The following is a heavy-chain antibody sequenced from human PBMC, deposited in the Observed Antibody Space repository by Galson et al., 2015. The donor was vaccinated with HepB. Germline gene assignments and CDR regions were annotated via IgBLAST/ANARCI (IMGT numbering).Heavy chain of an antibody. V-gene: IGHV1-46*01. CDR1: GYTFTSYY. Sequence: SVKVSCKASGYTFTSYYMHWVRQAPGQGLEWMGIINPSGGSTSYAQKFQGRVTMTRDTSTSTVYMELSSLRSEDTAVYYCAREGDCGGDCYSGSFDYWGQGTLVTVSS. CDR2: INPSGGST. D-gene: IGHD2-21*02. J-gene: IGHJ4*02. CDR3: AREGDCGGDCYSGSFDY.